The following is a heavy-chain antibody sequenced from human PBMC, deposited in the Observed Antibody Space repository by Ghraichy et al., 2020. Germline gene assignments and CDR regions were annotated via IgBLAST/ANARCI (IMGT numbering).Heavy chain of an antibody. CDR1: GGSFSGYY. CDR2: INQSGST. Sequence: SETLSLTCAVYGGSFSGYYWSWIRQPPGKGLEWIGEINQSGSTNYNPSLKSRVTISVDTSKNQFSLKLSSVTAADTAVYYCARAITYHYYDFQTKLDWFDPWGQGTLVTVSS. CDR3: ARAITYHYYDFQTKLDWFDP. V-gene: IGHV4-34*01. J-gene: IGHJ5*02. D-gene: IGHD3-3*01.